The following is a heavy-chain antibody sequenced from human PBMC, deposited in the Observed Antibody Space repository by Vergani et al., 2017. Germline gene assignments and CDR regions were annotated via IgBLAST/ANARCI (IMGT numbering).Heavy chain of an antibody. V-gene: IGHV3-11*06. J-gene: IGHJ4*02. Sequence: QVQLVESGGDLVKPGGSLRLSCAASGFTFSDYYMSWIRQAPGKGLEWVSYISNSGSYTNYADSVRGRFTISRDNAKNSLHLRMNSLRAEDTAVYYCARWGGYDFLFDYWGQGTLVTISS. CDR3: ARWGGYDFLFDY. CDR2: ISNSGSYT. D-gene: IGHD5-12*01. CDR1: GFTFSDYY.